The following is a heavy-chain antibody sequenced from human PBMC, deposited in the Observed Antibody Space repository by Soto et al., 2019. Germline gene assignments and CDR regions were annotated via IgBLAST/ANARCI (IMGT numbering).Heavy chain of an antibody. V-gene: IGHV3-23*01. CDR1: GFTFSNYA. CDR3: ANDGFSGSGKYYFDY. Sequence: EVHLLESGGGLVQPGGSLRLSCAASGFTFSNYAMNWVRQAPGKGLEWVSAISESGDRTYYADSVKGRFTISRDKSKNTLYLHMNSMTAEDTAVYYCANDGFSGSGKYYFDYWGQGTLVTVSS. CDR2: ISESGDRT. D-gene: IGHD3-10*01. J-gene: IGHJ4*02.